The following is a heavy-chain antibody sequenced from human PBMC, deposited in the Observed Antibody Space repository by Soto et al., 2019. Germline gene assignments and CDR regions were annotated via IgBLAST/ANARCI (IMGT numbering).Heavy chain of an antibody. CDR1: GLTFRSYI. Sequence: GGSLRLSCAASGLTFRSYIMSRVRQAPGKGLEWVSTISGSGSNTWYADSVKGRFTISRGNSKNTVDLQMTSLRAEDTAVYHCAKGRGSGTDYPYYYGLDVWGQRTTVTVSS. CDR2: ISGSGSNT. V-gene: IGHV3-23*01. D-gene: IGHD3-10*01. J-gene: IGHJ6*02. CDR3: AKGRGSGTDYPYYYGLDV.